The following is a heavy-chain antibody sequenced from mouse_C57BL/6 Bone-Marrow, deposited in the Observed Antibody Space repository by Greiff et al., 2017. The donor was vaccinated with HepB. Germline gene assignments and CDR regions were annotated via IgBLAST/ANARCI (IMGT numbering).Heavy chain of an antibody. D-gene: IGHD2-5*01. CDR1: GFTITDDY. V-gene: IGHV14-4*01. Sequence: VQLQQSGAELVRPGASVKLSCTASGFTITDDYMHWVKQRPEQGLEWIGWIDPENGDTDYDSKFQGKATITADTSSNTAYMQLSSLTSEDTAVYDCTKDSNYSYYYAMDYWGQGTSVTVSS. CDR2: IDPENGDT. J-gene: IGHJ4*01. CDR3: TKDSNYSYYYAMDY.